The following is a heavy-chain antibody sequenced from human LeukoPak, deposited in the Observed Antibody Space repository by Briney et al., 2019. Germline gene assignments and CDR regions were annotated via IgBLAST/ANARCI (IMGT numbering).Heavy chain of an antibody. CDR1: GFIFSNYA. D-gene: IGHD5-18*01. CDR2: IGGRDGGT. Sequence: GGSLRLSCAASGFIFSNYAMSWVRQAPGKGLEWVSAIGGRDGGTYYADSVKGRFTISRDNSKNTLYLQMNSLRAEDTAVYYCAKETGLGTAMVTYYYYGMDVWGQGTTVTVSS. V-gene: IGHV3-23*01. CDR3: AKETGLGTAMVTYYYYGMDV. J-gene: IGHJ6*02.